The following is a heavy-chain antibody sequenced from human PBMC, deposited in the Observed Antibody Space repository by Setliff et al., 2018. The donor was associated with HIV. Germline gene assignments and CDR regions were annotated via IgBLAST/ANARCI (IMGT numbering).Heavy chain of an antibody. J-gene: IGHJ4*02. D-gene: IGHD4-17*01. CDR2: IYTSGST. CDR1: GNSINSGYY. CDR3: ARLMRDYGEYD. Sequence: PSETLSLTCTVSGNSINSGYYWGWIRQPPGKGLEWIGHIYTSGSTNYNPSLKSRVTISVDKSKNQFSLKLSSVTAADTAVYYCARLMRDYGEYDWGQGTLVTVSS. V-gene: IGHV4-38-2*02.